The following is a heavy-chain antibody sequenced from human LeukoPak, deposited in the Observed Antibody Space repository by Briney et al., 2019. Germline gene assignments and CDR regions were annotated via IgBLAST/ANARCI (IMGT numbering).Heavy chain of an antibody. CDR1: GFTFSSYW. CDR2: INSDGSST. V-gene: IGHV3-74*01. Sequence: GGSLRLSCAASGFTFSSYWMHWVRQAPGKGLVWVSRINSDGSSTSYADSVKGRFTISRDNAKNTLYLQMNSLRAEDTAVYYCARTFVVVTAEDAFDIWGQGTMVTVSS. J-gene: IGHJ3*02. CDR3: ARTFVVVTAEDAFDI. D-gene: IGHD2-21*02.